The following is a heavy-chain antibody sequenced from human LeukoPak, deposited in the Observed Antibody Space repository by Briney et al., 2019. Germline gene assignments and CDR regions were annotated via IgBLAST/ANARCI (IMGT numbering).Heavy chain of an antibody. CDR3: ARITDRLAEAFDI. D-gene: IGHD3-22*01. J-gene: IGHJ3*02. V-gene: IGHV4-59*01. CDR1: GGSISSYY. CDR2: IYYSGST. Sequence: SETLSLTCTVSGGSISSYYWSWIRQPPGKGLEWIGYIYYSGSTNYNPSLKSRVTISVDTSKNQFSLKLSSVTAADTAVYYCARITDRLAEAFDIWGQGTMVTVSS.